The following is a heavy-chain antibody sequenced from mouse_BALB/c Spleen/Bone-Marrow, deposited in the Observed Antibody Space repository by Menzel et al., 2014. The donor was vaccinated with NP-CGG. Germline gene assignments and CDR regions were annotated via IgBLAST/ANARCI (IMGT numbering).Heavy chain of an antibody. CDR2: INPSNGGT. Sequence: QVQLQQSGAELVKPGASVRLSCKASGYTFTNYYMYWVKQRPGQGLEWIGEINPSNGGTSFNEKFKSKATLTVDKSSNTTYMQLSSLTSEDSAVYYCTRSGNYLFAYWGQGTLVTVSA. CDR3: TRSGNYLFAY. J-gene: IGHJ3*01. D-gene: IGHD2-1*01. CDR1: GYTFTNYY. V-gene: IGHV1S81*02.